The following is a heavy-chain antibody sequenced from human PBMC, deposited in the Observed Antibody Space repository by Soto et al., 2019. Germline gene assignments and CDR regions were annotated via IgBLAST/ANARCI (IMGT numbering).Heavy chain of an antibody. Sequence: PGGSLRLSCAASGFTVSSNYMSWVRQAPGKGLEWVSVIYSGGSTYYADSVKGRFTISRDNSKNTLYLQMNSLRAEDTAVYYCAKDRGGFISTRCPPRLFDYWCQAILVTVS. CDR2: IYSGGST. V-gene: IGHV3-66*01. D-gene: IGHD3-22*01. CDR3: AKDRGGFISTRCPPRLFDY. J-gene: IGHJ4*02. CDR1: GFTVSSNY.